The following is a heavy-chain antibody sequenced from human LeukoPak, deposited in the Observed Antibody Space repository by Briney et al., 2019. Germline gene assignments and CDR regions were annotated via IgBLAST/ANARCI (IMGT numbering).Heavy chain of an antibody. J-gene: IGHJ6*03. CDR3: ARVKYYDFWSGSRSLDYYYYYMDV. Sequence: SETLSLTCAVYGGSFSGCYWSWIRQPPGKGLEWIGEINHSGSTNYNPSLKRRVTISVDTSKNQFSLKLSSVTAADTAVYYCARVKYYDFWSGSRSLDYYYYYMDVWGKGTTVTVSS. V-gene: IGHV4-34*01. CDR2: INHSGST. D-gene: IGHD3-3*01. CDR1: GGSFSGCY.